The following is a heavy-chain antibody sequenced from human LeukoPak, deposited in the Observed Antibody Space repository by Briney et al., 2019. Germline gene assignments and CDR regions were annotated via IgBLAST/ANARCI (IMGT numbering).Heavy chain of an antibody. CDR2: IYSDGNT. CDR3: AKTDSSGYCYGPYDY. Sequence: PGGSLRLSCAASGFSVSSNYMSWVRQAPGKGLEWVSVIYSDGNTYYGDSVKGRFTISRHNSKNTLYLQMNSLRVEDTAVYYCAKTDSSGYCYGPYDYWGQGTLVTVSS. V-gene: IGHV3-53*04. CDR1: GFSVSSNY. D-gene: IGHD3-22*01. J-gene: IGHJ4*02.